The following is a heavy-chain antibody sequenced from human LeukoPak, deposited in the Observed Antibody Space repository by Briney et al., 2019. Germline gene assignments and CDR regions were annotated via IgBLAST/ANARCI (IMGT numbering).Heavy chain of an antibody. J-gene: IGHJ4*02. CDR2: ISYHGRDQ. CDR1: GFTFSAFW. D-gene: IGHD2-15*01. Sequence: GGSLRLSCAASGFTFSAFWMHWVRQAPGKGLDWVAVISYHGRDQFYADSVKGRFTISRDSSKDTLYLQMNSLRTEDTAVYYCVRQDCSGGSCYLDYWGQGTLVTVSS. CDR3: VRQDCSGGSCYLDY. V-gene: IGHV3-30*03.